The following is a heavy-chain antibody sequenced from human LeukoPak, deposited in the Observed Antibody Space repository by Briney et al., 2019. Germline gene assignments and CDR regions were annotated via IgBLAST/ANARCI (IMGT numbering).Heavy chain of an antibody. CDR1: GGSFSGYY. CDR3: ASSLAGTDY. J-gene: IGHJ4*02. V-gene: IGHV4-34*01. Sequence: SETLSLTCAVYGGSFSGYYWSWIRQPPGKGLEWIGEINHSGSTNYNPSLKSRVTISVDTSKNQFSLKLSSVTAADTAVYYCASSLAGTDYWGQGTLVTVPS. CDR2: INHSGST. D-gene: IGHD6-19*01.